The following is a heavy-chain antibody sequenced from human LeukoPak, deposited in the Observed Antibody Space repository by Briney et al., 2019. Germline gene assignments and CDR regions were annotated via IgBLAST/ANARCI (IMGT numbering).Heavy chain of an antibody. CDR1: EGTFSSYA. V-gene: IGHV1-69*13. J-gene: IGHJ6*03. CDR2: IIPIFGTA. D-gene: IGHD3-10*01. CDR3: AAMVRGVTTKDYMDV. Sequence: SVKVSCKASEGTFSSYAISWVRQAPGQGLEWMGGIIPIFGTANYAQKFQGRVTITADESTSTAYMELSSLRSEDTAVYYCAAMVRGVTTKDYMDVWGKGTTVTVSS.